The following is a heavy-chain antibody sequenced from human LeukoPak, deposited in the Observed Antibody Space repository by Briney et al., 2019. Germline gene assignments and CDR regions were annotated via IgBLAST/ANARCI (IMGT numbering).Heavy chain of an antibody. J-gene: IGHJ4*02. CDR3: AKGGGYAPLDY. CDR1: GFTFSSSA. Sequence: GGSLRLSCAASGFTFSSSAMTWVRHTPGKGLEWVSAINGDGSDTIYTDSVKDRFTVSRDNSENTLYLQMQSLRAEDTAVYYCAKGGGYAPLDYWGQGTLVSVSS. CDR2: INGDGSDT. V-gene: IGHV3-23*01. D-gene: IGHD5-12*01.